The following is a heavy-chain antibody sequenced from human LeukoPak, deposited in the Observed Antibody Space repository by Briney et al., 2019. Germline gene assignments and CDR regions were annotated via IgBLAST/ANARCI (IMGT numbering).Heavy chain of an antibody. J-gene: IGHJ3*02. CDR1: GFTFSSES. CDR3: AKTMVSFGGLIRTDAFDI. D-gene: IGHD3-16*01. Sequence: PGGSLRLSCAASGFTFSSESMHWVRQAPGKGLEWVAVISYDGSKKYSADSVKGRFTISRDNSKSTLYLQMNSLTTEDTAVYHCAKTMVSFGGLIRTDAFDIWGQGTMVTVSS. CDR2: ISYDGSKK. V-gene: IGHV3-30*18.